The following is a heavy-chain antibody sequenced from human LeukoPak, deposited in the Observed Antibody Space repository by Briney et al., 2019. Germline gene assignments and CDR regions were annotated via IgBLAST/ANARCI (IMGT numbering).Heavy chain of an antibody. Sequence: SETLSLICAVSGASISSGGYSWSWIRQPPGKGLEWIGYIFHSGSTYYNPSLKSRVTISVDTSKNQFSLKLSSVTAADTAVYYCARKRTGGYCSSTSCLRNAFDIWGQGTMVTVSS. CDR2: IFHSGST. V-gene: IGHV4-30-2*01. D-gene: IGHD2-2*01. CDR3: ARKRTGGYCSSTSCLRNAFDI. J-gene: IGHJ3*02. CDR1: GASISSGGYS.